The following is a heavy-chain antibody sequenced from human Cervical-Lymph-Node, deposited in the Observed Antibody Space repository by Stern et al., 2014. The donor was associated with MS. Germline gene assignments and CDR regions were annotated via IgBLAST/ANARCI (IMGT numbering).Heavy chain of an antibody. V-gene: IGHV1-46*03. Sequence: QVQLVQSGPEVKKPGASVKVSCKASGYMFTAYFMHWVRQAPGQGLEWMGIINPSDGTTSYAQKFQGRITVTRDTSTSMVYMELSSLTYEDTAVYYCARDPGDGGHSPDYWGLGTLVTVSS. J-gene: IGHJ4*02. CDR3: ARDPGDGGHSPDY. CDR1: GYMFTAYF. D-gene: IGHD4-23*01. CDR2: INPSDGTT.